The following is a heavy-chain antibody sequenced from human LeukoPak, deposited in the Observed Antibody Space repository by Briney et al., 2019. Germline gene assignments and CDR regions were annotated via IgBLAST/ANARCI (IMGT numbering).Heavy chain of an antibody. CDR3: ARDPTYYYDSSGYYQRPFDY. CDR2: INHGGST. V-gene: IGHV4-34*01. Sequence: SETLSLTCAVSGGSFSGHYWNWIRQPPGKGLEWIGEINHGGSTNYNPSLKSRVTISVDTSKNQFSLKLSSVTAADTAVYYCARDPTYYYDSSGYYQRPFDYWGQGTLVTVSS. CDR1: GGSFSGHY. D-gene: IGHD3-22*01. J-gene: IGHJ4*02.